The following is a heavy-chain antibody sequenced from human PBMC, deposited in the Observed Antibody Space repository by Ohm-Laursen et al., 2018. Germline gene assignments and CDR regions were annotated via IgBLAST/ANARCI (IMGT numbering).Heavy chain of an antibody. CDR2: IKSKVDGETT. J-gene: IGHJ4*02. D-gene: IGHD1-26*01. CDR3: SSDSGYKWELRAAGFDF. CDR1: EFTFTKAW. V-gene: IGHV3-15*01. Sequence: SLRLSCSASEFTFTKAWMSGVRQAQGKGREWVAGIKSKVDGETTDYAAPVKGRFTISRDDSKKTLYLQMNSLKTEDTAVYYCSSDSGYKWELRAAGFDFWGQGTMVTVSS.